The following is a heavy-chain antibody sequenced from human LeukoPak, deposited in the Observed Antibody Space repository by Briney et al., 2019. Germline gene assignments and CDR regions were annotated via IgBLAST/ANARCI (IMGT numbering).Heavy chain of an antibody. D-gene: IGHD3-22*01. CDR1: GGSFSGYY. J-gene: IGHJ6*02. V-gene: IGHV4-34*01. Sequence: SETLSLTCAVYGGSFSGYYWSWIRQPPGKGLEWIGEINHSGSTNYNPSLKSRVTISVDKSKNQFSLKLSSVTAADTAVYYCARGVVIPRIYYGMDVWGQGTTVTVSS. CDR2: INHSGST. CDR3: ARGVVIPRIYYGMDV.